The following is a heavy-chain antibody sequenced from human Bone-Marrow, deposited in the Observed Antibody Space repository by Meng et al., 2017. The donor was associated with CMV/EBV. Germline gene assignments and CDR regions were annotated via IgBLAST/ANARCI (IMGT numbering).Heavy chain of an antibody. CDR2: IWYDGSNK. V-gene: IGHV3-30*02. CDR3: AKDYQRSSPYGMAV. CDR1: GFTFSSYG. J-gene: IGHJ6*02. Sequence: GGSLRLSCAASGFTFSSYGMHWVRQAPGKGLEWVAVIWYDGSNKYYADSVKGRFTISRDNSKNTLYLQMNSLRAEDTAVYYCAKDYQRSSPYGMAVWGQGNRVHVSS. D-gene: IGHD1-26*01.